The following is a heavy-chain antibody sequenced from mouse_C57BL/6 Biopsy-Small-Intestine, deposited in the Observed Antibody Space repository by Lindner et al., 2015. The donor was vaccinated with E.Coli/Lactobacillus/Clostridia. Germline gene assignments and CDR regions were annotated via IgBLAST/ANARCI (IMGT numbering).Heavy chain of an antibody. V-gene: IGHV10-3*01. D-gene: IGHD1-1*01. CDR1: GFTFNTYA. CDR2: IRSKSSNYAT. J-gene: IGHJ1*03. CDR3: VRETTVDWYFDV. Sequence: EVQLQESGGGLVQPKGSLKLSCAASGFTFNTYAMHWVRQAPGKGLEWVARIRSKSSNYATYYADSVKDRFTISRDGSQSMLYLQMNNLKTEDTAMYYCVRETTVDWYFDVWGTGTTVTVSS.